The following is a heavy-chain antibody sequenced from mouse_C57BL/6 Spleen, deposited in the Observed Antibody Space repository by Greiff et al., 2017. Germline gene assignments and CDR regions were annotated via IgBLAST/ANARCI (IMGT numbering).Heavy chain of an antibody. CDR3: TRKGVRDWYFDV. V-gene: IGHV1-15*01. D-gene: IGHD1-1*01. Sequence: QVQLKESGAELVRPGASVTLSCKASGYTFTDYEMHWVKQTPVHGLEWIGAIDPETGGTAYNQKFKGKAILTADKSSITAYMELRSLTSEDSAVYYCTRKGVRDWYFDVWGTGTTVTVSS. CDR2: IDPETGGT. CDR1: GYTFTDYE. J-gene: IGHJ1*03.